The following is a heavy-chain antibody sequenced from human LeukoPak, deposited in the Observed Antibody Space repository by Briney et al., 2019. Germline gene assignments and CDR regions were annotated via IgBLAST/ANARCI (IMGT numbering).Heavy chain of an antibody. CDR2: IYYSGSN. Sequence: SETLSLTCTVSGGSISSSSYYWGWIRQPPGKGLVWIGSIYYSGSNYYNPSLKSRVTISVDTSKNQFSLKLSSVTAADTAVYYCAREAGYYYYGMDVWGQGTTVTVSS. D-gene: IGHD6-19*01. V-gene: IGHV4-39*07. CDR1: GGSISSSSYY. J-gene: IGHJ6*02. CDR3: AREAGYYYYGMDV.